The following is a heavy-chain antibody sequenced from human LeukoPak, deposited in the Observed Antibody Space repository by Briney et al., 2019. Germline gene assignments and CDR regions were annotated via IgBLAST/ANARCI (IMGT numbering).Heavy chain of an antibody. CDR3: LRAHGAY. V-gene: IGHV4-39*01. CDR2: IHYSGST. J-gene: IGHJ4*02. Sequence: SETLSLTCTVFGGSISSSVYLWAWVRQSPGKGLELIGSIHYSGSTYYNPSLKSRVTIAVDTSKNQFSLNLRSVTAADTAVYYCLRAHGAYWGQGTLVAVSS. CDR1: GGSISSSVYL. D-gene: IGHD3-10*01.